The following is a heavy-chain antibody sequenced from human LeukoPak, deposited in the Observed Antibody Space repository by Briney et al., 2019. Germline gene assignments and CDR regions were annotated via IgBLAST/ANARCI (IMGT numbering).Heavy chain of an antibody. CDR2: IYYSGST. V-gene: IGHV4-59*08. J-gene: IGHJ4*02. CDR1: GGSISSYY. D-gene: IGHD3-10*01. CDR3: ARSSMFRGVTVDY. Sequence: SETLSLTCTVSGGSISSYYWSWIRQPPGKGLEWIGYIYYSGSTKYNPSLKSRVTISVDTSKSQFSLKLSSVTAADTAVYYCARSSMFRGVTVDYWGQGTLVTVSS.